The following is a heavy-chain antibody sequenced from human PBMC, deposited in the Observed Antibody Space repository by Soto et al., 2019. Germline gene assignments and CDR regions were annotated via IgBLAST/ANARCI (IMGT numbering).Heavy chain of an antibody. CDR1: GYTFTSYY. D-gene: IGHD6-13*01. CDR3: ARDHGSSWNYYYGMDV. J-gene: IGHJ6*02. V-gene: IGHV1-46*01. Sequence: ASGKVSCEASGYTFTSYYMHWVRQAPGQGLEWMGIINPSGGSTSYAQKFQGRVTMTRDTSTSTVYMELSSLRSEDTAVYYCARDHGSSWNYYYGMDVWGQGTTVTVSS. CDR2: INPSGGST.